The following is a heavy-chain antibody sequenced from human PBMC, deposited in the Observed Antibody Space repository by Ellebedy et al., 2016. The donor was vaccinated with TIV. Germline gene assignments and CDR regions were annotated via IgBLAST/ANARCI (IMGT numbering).Heavy chain of an antibody. CDR1: GFTFSSYA. D-gene: IGHD3-16*01. V-gene: IGHV3-30-3*01. CDR2: ISYDGSNK. CDR3: AREWGWGDAFDI. Sequence: GESLKISCAASGFTFSSYAMSWVRQAPGKGLEWVAVISYDGSNKYYADSVKGRFTISRDNSKNTLYLQMNSLRAEDTAVYYCAREWGWGDAFDIWGQGTMVTVSS. J-gene: IGHJ3*02.